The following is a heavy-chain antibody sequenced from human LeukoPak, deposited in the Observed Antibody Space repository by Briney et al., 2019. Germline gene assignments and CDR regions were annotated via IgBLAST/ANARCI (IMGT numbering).Heavy chain of an antibody. CDR3: ARRFYYAMDV. CDR2: ISPNSGDT. V-gene: IGHV1-2*02. Sequence: ASVKVSCKASRYSFTGYFMQWVRQAPGQGLEWMGWISPNSGDTNYAQKFQGRVTMTRDTSISTAYMELSRLRSDDAAVYYCARRFYYAMDVWGQGTTVTVSS. D-gene: IGHD3-16*01. CDR1: RYSFTGYF. J-gene: IGHJ6*02.